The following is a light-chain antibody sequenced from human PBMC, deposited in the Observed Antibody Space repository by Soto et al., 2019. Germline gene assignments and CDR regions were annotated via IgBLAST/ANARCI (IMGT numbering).Light chain of an antibody. CDR1: SSDVGGYKY. V-gene: IGLV2-14*01. CDR2: EVS. Sequence: QSALTQPASVSGSPGQSITISCTGTSSDVGGYKYVSWYQQPPGKAPKLMIYEVSNRLSGVSNRFSGSKSGNTASLTISGLQAEDEADYYCSSYTSSSTDGFGTETKGTVL. CDR3: SSYTSSSTDG. J-gene: IGLJ1*01.